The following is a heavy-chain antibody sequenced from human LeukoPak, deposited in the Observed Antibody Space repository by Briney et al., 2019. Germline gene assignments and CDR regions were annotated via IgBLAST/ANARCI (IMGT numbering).Heavy chain of an antibody. CDR1: GFTFSSYG. J-gene: IGHJ4*02. CDR3: AKEPRGSYYFDY. D-gene: IGHD1-26*01. V-gene: IGHV3-23*01. Sequence: GGSLRLSCAASGFTFSSYGMSWVRQAPGKGLEWVSAISGSGGSTYYADSVKGRFTISRDNSRNTLYLQMNSLRAEDTAVYYCAKEPRGSYYFDYWGQGTLVTVSS. CDR2: ISGSGGST.